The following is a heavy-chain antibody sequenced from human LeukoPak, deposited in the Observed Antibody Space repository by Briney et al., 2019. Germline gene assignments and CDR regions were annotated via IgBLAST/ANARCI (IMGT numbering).Heavy chain of an antibody. D-gene: IGHD6-13*01. J-gene: IGHJ4*02. Sequence: SETLSLTCAVYGGSSSGYYWSWIRQPPGKGLEWIGEINHSGSTNYNPSLKSRVTISVDTSKNQFSLKLSSVTAADTAVYYCARASGYSSSWLIYWGQGTLVTVSS. V-gene: IGHV4-34*01. CDR1: GGSSSGYY. CDR2: INHSGST. CDR3: ARASGYSSSWLIY.